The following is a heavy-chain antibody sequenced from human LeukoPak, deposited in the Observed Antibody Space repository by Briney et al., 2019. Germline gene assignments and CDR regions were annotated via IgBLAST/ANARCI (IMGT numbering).Heavy chain of an antibody. CDR2: IYPGDSDT. Sequence: HGESLKISCEAFGYSFTGHWIGWVRQMPGRGLEFMGTIYPGDSDTSYSPSFEGRVSISVDKSMNTAYLQWSGLKASDTAMYYCARYGKSGTYSHGFDVWGQGTMVIVSS. V-gene: IGHV5-51*01. CDR1: GYSFTGHW. J-gene: IGHJ3*01. CDR3: ARYGKSGTYSHGFDV. D-gene: IGHD3-10*01.